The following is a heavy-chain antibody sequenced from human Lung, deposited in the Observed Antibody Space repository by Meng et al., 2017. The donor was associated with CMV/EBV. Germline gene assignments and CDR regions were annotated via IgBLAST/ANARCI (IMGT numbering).Heavy chain of an antibody. V-gene: IGHV3-21*01. CDR1: GFTFSSYS. Sequence: GESXKISXAASGFTFSSYSMNWVRQAPGKGLEWVSSISSSSSYIYYADSVKGRFTISRDNAKNSLYLQMNSLRAEDTAVYYCALSDDFWSGFRLGPFDYWGQGTLVTVSS. CDR3: ALSDDFWSGFRLGPFDY. CDR2: ISSSSSYI. D-gene: IGHD3-3*01. J-gene: IGHJ4*02.